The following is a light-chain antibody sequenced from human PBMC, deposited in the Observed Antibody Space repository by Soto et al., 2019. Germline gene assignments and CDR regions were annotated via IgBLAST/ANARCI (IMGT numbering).Light chain of an antibody. CDR1: QSISSW. J-gene: IGKJ1*01. CDR2: AAS. CDR3: QQYNSYSPE. V-gene: IGKV1-5*01. Sequence: DIQMTQSPSTLSASVGDRVTITCRASQSISSWLAWYQQKPGKAPKLLIYAASSLESGVPSRFSGSGSGTEFALTISSLQPDDFATYYCQQYNSYSPEFGQGTKVEIK.